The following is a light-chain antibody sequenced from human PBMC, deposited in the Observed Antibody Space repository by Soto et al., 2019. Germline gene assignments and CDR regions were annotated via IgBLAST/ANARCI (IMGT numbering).Light chain of an antibody. CDR3: QQYNNWPPWT. Sequence: PGERATLSCRASESVSSNLAWYQQKPGQAPRLLIYDTSTRATGIPARFRGSGSGTEFTLTISSLQSEDFAVYYCQQYNNWPPWTFGQGTKVEIK. CDR2: DTS. V-gene: IGKV3-15*01. CDR1: ESVSSN. J-gene: IGKJ1*01.